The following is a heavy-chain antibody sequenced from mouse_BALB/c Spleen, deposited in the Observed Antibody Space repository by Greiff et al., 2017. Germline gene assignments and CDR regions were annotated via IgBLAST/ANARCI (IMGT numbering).Heavy chain of an antibody. J-gene: IGHJ1*01. V-gene: IGHV1-39*01. D-gene: IGHD2-10*02. CDR1: GYSFTGYN. Sequence: EVKLVESGPELEKPGASVKISCKASGYSFTGYNMNWVKQSNGKSLEWIGNIDPYYGGTSYNQKFKGKATLTVDKSSSTAYMQLKSLTSEDSAVYYCARGYGNYRYFDVWGAGTTVTVSS. CDR3: ARGYGNYRYFDV. CDR2: IDPYYGGT.